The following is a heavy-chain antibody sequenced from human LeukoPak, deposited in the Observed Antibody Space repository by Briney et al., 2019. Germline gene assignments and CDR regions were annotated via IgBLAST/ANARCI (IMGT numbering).Heavy chain of an antibody. CDR2: INPNSGGT. CDR1: GYTFTGYY. D-gene: IGHD5-12*01. CDR3: AREGSGYPY. V-gene: IGHV1-2*02. J-gene: IGHJ4*02. Sequence: ASVKVSGKASGYTFTGYYMLWVREAPGQGLEWMGWINPNSGGTNYAQKFQGRVTMTRDTSISTAYMEVSRLTSDDTAVFYCAREGSGYPYWGQGTLVTVSS.